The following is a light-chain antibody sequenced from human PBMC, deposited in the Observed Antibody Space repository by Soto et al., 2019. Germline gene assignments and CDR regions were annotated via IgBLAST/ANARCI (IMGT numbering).Light chain of an antibody. Sequence: DIQSTQSPSTLSSSVGDTVTVTCLSSQSVSGWLAWYQQKPGEAPKLLIYDASALPRGVPSRFSGSGSGTKFTLTIASLQPDDFATYYCQQYETFSGTFGPGTKVDIK. CDR1: QSVSGW. V-gene: IGKV1-5*01. CDR3: QQYETFSGT. J-gene: IGKJ1*01. CDR2: DAS.